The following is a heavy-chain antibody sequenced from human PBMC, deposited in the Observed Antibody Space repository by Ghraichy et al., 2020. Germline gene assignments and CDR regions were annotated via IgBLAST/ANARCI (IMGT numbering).Heavy chain of an antibody. CDR2: IWFDGSNK. CDR3: ARGIVRWSTGDQVLYDY. V-gene: IGHV3-33*01. J-gene: IGHJ4*02. D-gene: IGHD7-27*01. CDR1: GFTFSDYG. Sequence: GSLRLSCVASGFTFSDYGMHWVRQAPGKGLEWVAVIWFDGSNKYYADSVKGRFTISRDNSKNTLYLQVNSLRAEDTAVYYCARGIVRWSTGDQVLYDYWGQGTLVTVSS.